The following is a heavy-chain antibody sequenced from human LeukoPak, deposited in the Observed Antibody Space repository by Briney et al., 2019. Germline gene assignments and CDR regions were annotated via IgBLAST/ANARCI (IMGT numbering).Heavy chain of an antibody. CDR3: VKDLGLAAAGTTTTQIDY. J-gene: IGHJ4*02. CDR2: ISYDGSHN. CDR1: GFTFSSYG. Sequence: GRSLRLSCAASGFTFSSYGMHWVRQAPGKGLEWVAVISYDGSHNYNADSVKGRFTISRDNSKNTLYLQVSSLRAEDTAVYYCVKDLGLAAAGTTTTQIDYWGQGTLVTVSS. D-gene: IGHD6-13*01. V-gene: IGHV3-30*18.